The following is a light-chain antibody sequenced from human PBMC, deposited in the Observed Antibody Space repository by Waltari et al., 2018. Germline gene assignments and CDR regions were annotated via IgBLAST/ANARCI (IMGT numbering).Light chain of an antibody. CDR3: CSYAGSAISV. V-gene: IGLV2-23*02. CDR1: SIDIGTYNL. J-gene: IGLJ3*02. Sequence: QSALTQTATVSGSPGQSITISCPGTSIDIGTYNLVSWYQQHPGKAPTLLIYDVNKRPSGVSHRFSGSKSGNTASLTISGLQAADEADYYCCSYAGSAISVFGGGTKVTVL. CDR2: DVN.